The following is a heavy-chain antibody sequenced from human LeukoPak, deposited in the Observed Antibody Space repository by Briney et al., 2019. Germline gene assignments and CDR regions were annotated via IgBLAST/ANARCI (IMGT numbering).Heavy chain of an antibody. CDR1: GFTFSSYS. CDR3: ARAGRGGSYLFYFDY. Sequence: GGSLRLSCAASGFTFSSYSMNWVRQAPGKGLEWVSSISSSSSYIYYADSVKGRFTISRDNAKNSLYLQMNSLRAEDTAVYYCARAGRGGSYLFYFDYWGQGTLVTVSS. CDR2: ISSSSSYI. V-gene: IGHV3-21*04. J-gene: IGHJ4*02. D-gene: IGHD1-26*01.